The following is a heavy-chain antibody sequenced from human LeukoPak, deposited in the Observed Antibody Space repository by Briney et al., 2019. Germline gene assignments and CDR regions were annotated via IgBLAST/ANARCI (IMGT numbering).Heavy chain of an antibody. D-gene: IGHD4-11*01. CDR3: AREYEYSNYDHLKNYLDY. Sequence: GGSLRLSCAASGFTFSSYWMSWVRQAPGKGLEWVANIKQDGSEKYYLDSVKGRFTISRDNTKNSLYLQMKSLRAEDTAVYYCAREYEYSNYDHLKNYLDYWGQGTLVTVSS. CDR1: GFTFSSYW. CDR2: IKQDGSEK. J-gene: IGHJ4*02. V-gene: IGHV3-7*01.